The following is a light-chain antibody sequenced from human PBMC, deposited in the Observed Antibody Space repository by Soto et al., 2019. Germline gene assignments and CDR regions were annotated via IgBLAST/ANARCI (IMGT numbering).Light chain of an antibody. CDR2: EVN. CDR1: SSDVGGYKY. V-gene: IGLV2-8*01. J-gene: IGLJ1*01. Sequence: QSALTQPPSASGSPGQSVTISCTGTSSDVGGYKYVSWYQQHPGKAPKLMIYEVNKRPSGVPDRFSGSKSGNTASLTVSGLQAEDEADYYCSSYAGSNNFVFGTGTKVNVL. CDR3: SSYAGSNNFV.